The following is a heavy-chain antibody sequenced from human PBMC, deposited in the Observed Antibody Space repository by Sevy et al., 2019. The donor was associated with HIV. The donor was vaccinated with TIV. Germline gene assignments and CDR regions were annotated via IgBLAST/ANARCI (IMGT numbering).Heavy chain of an antibody. D-gene: IGHD2-2*01. CDR1: GGSISSYY. CDR3: ARGWCRSASCYYDY. Sequence: SETLSLTCTVSGGSISSYYWSWIRQPAGKGLEWIGRIYPSGITNYNPSLKSRVTMSVDTSKNQFSRNLSSVTAADTAVYYCARGWCRSASCYYDYWGQGTLVTVSS. V-gene: IGHV4-4*07. J-gene: IGHJ4*02. CDR2: IYPSGIT.